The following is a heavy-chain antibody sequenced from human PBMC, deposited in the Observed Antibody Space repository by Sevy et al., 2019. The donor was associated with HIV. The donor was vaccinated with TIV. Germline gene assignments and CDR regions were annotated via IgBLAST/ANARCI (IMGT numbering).Heavy chain of an antibody. Sequence: GGSLRLSCAASGFIFSDFYMSWVRQAPGKGLEWISYISSRGTTIYYADSVKGRFTISRDNAKNSLYLQMNSLTADDTAVYYRARDHVVVEPLANYGMDVWGQGTTVTVSS. D-gene: IGHD2-2*01. CDR1: GFIFSDFY. J-gene: IGHJ6*02. V-gene: IGHV3-11*01. CDR3: ARDHVVVEPLANYGMDV. CDR2: ISSRGTTI.